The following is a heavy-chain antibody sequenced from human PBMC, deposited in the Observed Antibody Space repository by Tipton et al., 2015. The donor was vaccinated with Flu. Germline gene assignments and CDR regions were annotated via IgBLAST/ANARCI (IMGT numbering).Heavy chain of an antibody. CDR2: IYYSGRT. D-gene: IGHD6-19*01. CDR3: AREKDSSGSEFFQQ. CDR1: GGSISSGSYY. J-gene: IGHJ1*01. Sequence: TLSLTCTVSGGSISSGSYYWDWIRQPPGKGLEWIGCIYYSGRTYYNPSLKSRVTLSVDTSKNQFSLKLSSVTAADTAVYYCAREKDSSGSEFFQQWGQGTLVTVSS. V-gene: IGHV4-39*07.